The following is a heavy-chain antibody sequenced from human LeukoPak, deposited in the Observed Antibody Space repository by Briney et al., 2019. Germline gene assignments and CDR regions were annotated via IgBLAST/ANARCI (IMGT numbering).Heavy chain of an antibody. Sequence: ASVKVSCKASGYTFTSYDINWVRQATGQGLEWMGWMNPNSGNTNYAQKLQGRVTMTTDTSTSTAYMELRSLRSDDAAVYYCARGRYYYDSSGYRPLRYWGQGTLVTVSS. CDR3: ARGRYYYDSSGYRPLRY. J-gene: IGHJ4*02. D-gene: IGHD3-22*01. CDR1: GYTFTSYD. CDR2: MNPNSGNT. V-gene: IGHV1-8*01.